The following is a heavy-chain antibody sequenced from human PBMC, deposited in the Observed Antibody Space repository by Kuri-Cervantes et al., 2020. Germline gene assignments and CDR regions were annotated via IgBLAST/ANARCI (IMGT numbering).Heavy chain of an antibody. CDR2: ISASGDAT. V-gene: IGHV3-23*01. J-gene: IGHJ5*02. CDR3: AKGEWFDP. Sequence: GGSLRLSCAASGFIFSRFSMTWVRQAPGKGLEWVSTISASGDATYYSDSVKGRFTISRDNSKNTLYLQMNSLRAEDTAVYYCAKGEWFDPWGQGTLVTVSS. D-gene: IGHD3-16*01. CDR1: GFIFSRFS.